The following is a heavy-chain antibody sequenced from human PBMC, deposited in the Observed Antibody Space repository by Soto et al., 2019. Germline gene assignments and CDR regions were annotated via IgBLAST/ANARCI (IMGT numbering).Heavy chain of an antibody. CDR2: IKAYNGYT. J-gene: IGHJ4*02. D-gene: IGHD5-18*01. Sequence: ASVKVSCKASGYTVTDYFLHCLRQAPGQGLEWMGWIKAYNGYTNYAQKFQGRVTITRDTSASTAYMELHYLGSEDTAVYYCARGIELWLGFDFWGQGTLVTVSS. CDR3: ARGIELWLGFDF. V-gene: IGHV1-3*01. CDR1: GYTVTDYF.